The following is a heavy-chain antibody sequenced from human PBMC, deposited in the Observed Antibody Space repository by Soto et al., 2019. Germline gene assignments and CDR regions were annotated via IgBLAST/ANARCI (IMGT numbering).Heavy chain of an antibody. Sequence: ASEKVSCKASGYTFTSYGISWVRQAPGQGLEWMGWISAYNGNTNYAQKRQGRVTMTTDTSTNTAYMELRSLRSDDTAVYFCARDLYGGSYYPYYYYYMDVWGKGTTVTVSS. V-gene: IGHV1-18*01. CDR2: ISAYNGNT. D-gene: IGHD2-15*01. CDR3: ARDLYGGSYYPYYYYYMDV. CDR1: GYTFTSYG. J-gene: IGHJ6*03.